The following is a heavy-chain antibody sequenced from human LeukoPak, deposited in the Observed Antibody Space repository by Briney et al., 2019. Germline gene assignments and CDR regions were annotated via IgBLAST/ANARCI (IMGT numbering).Heavy chain of an antibody. V-gene: IGHV1-2*02. J-gene: IGHJ6*03. D-gene: IGHD4-23*01. CDR3: ARNGQVVTRYYYYYYYMDV. CDR1: GYTFTGYY. Sequence: ASVKVSCKASGYTFTGYYMHWVRQAPGQGLEWMGWINPNSGGTNYAQKFQGRVTMTRDTSISTAYMELSRLRSDDTAVYYCARNGQVVTRYYYYYYYMDVWGKGTTVTVSS. CDR2: INPNSGGT.